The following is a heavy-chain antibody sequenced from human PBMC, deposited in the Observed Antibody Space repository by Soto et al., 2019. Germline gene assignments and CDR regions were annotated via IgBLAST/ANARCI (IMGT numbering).Heavy chain of an antibody. Sequence: SETLSLTCNVSGGSIRSSSYYWGWVRQSPGKGLEWIGNLYESGTTYYNPSLKSRVTISADTSKNQFSLKLRSVTAADTAVYYCARVNVTLDLWGLGTLVTVSS. CDR2: LYESGTT. D-gene: IGHD2-21*02. CDR3: ARVNVTLDL. CDR1: GGSIRSSSYY. V-gene: IGHV4-39*01. J-gene: IGHJ4*02.